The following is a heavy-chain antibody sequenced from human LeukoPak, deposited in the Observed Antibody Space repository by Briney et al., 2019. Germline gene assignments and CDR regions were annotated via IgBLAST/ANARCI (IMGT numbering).Heavy chain of an antibody. D-gene: IGHD3-16*02. V-gene: IGHV1-24*01. Sequence: ASVKVSCKVSGYTLTELSMHWVRQAPGKGLAWMGGFDPEDGETIYAQKFQGRVTMTEDTSTDTAYMELSSLRSEDTAVYYCATTKPLYDYVWGSYRYTSLTGFDPWGQGTLVTVSS. J-gene: IGHJ5*02. CDR1: GYTLTELS. CDR3: ATTKPLYDYVWGSYRYTSLTGFDP. CDR2: FDPEDGET.